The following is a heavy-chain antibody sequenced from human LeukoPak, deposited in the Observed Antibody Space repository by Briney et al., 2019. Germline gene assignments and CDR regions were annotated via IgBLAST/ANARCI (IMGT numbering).Heavy chain of an antibody. CDR2: IYPGDSDT. CDR1: GYSFTSYW. J-gene: IGHJ6*02. CDR3: ARLCRTVTTLLYYGMDV. Sequence: GESLKISCKGSGYSFTSYWIGWVRQMPGKGLEWMGIIYPGDSDTRYSPSFQGQVTISADKSISTAYLQWSSLKASDTDMYYCARLCRTVTTLLYYGMDVWGQGTTVTVSS. D-gene: IGHD4-17*01. V-gene: IGHV5-51*01.